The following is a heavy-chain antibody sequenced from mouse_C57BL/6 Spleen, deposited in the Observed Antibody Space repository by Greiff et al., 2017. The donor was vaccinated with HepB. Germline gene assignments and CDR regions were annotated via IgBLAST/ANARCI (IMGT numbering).Heavy chain of an antibody. CDR2: IYPGSGNT. CDR3: AREGSRGMDY. D-gene: IGHD1-1*02. J-gene: IGHJ4*01. Sequence: QVQLQQSGPELVKPGASVKISCKASGYSFTSYYIHWVKQRPGQGLEWIGWIYPGSGNTKYNEKFKGKATLTADTSASTAYMQLSSLTSEDSAVYYCAREGSRGMDYWGQGTSVTVSS. V-gene: IGHV1-66*01. CDR1: GYSFTSYY.